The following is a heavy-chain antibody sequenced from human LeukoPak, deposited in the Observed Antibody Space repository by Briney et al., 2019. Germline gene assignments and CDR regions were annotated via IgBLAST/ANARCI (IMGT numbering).Heavy chain of an antibody. V-gene: IGHV3-7*01. CDR1: GGSFSGYY. CDR2: IKQDGSEK. CDR3: ARGRGRIAAAGTGYYMDV. J-gene: IGHJ6*03. Sequence: PSETLSLTCAVYGGSFSGYYWSWVRQAPGKGLEWVANIKQDGSEKYYVDSVKGRFTISRDNAKNSLYLQMNSLRAEDTAVYYCARGRGRIAAAGTGYYMDVWGKGTTVTVSS. D-gene: IGHD6-13*01.